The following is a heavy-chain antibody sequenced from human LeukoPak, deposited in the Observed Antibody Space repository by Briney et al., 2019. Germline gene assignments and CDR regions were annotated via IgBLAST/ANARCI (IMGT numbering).Heavy chain of an antibody. CDR3: ARGTIRGVMGY. D-gene: IGHD3-10*01. CDR2: INYSGST. J-gene: IGHJ4*02. CDR1: GGSISSYY. Sequence: SETLSLTCTVSGGSISSYYWSWIRQPPGKGLEWLGYINYSGSTNYNPSLKSRVTISVHTSKKQLSLRLSSATAADTAVYYCARGTIRGVMGYWGQGTLVTVSS. V-gene: IGHV4-59*01.